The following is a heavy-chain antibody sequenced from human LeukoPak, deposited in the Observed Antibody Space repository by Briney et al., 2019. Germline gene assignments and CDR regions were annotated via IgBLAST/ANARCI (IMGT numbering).Heavy chain of an antibody. D-gene: IGHD3-3*01. Sequence: SETLSLTCTVSGGSISSYYWSWIRQPPGKGLEWIGYIYYSGSTYYNPSLKSRVTISVDTSKNQFSLKLSSVTAADTAVYYCARPDYDFWSGYGGMDVWGQGTTVTVSS. J-gene: IGHJ6*02. V-gene: IGHV4-59*08. CDR1: GGSISSYY. CDR2: IYYSGST. CDR3: ARPDYDFWSGYGGMDV.